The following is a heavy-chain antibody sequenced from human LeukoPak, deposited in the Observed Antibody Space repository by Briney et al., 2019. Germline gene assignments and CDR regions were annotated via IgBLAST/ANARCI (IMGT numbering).Heavy chain of an antibody. CDR1: GFTFDDYA. J-gene: IGHJ3*02. D-gene: IGHD6-19*01. CDR2: ISGSDGST. V-gene: IGHV3-23*01. Sequence: GGSLRLSCAASGFTFDDYAMHWVRQAPGKGLEWVSGISGSDGSTYYADSVKGRFSISRDNSKKTLFLQMNSLRAEDTAVYYCAKSGYSSGWFRAFDIWGQGTLVTVSS. CDR3: AKSGYSSGWFRAFDI.